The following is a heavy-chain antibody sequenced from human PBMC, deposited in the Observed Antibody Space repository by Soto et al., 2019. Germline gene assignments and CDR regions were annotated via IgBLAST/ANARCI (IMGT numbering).Heavy chain of an antibody. CDR1: GYTFTGYY. D-gene: IGHD3-10*01. CDR2: INPNSGGT. J-gene: IGHJ6*02. V-gene: IGHV1-2*04. CDR3: ARDMAVGNYYGSGSPANYYYYGMDV. Sequence: ASVKVSCKASGYTFTGYYLHWVLQAPGQGLEWMGWINPNSGGTNYAQKFQGWVTMTRDTSISTAYMELSRLRSDDTAVYYCARDMAVGNYYGSGSPANYYYYGMDVWGQGTTVTVSS.